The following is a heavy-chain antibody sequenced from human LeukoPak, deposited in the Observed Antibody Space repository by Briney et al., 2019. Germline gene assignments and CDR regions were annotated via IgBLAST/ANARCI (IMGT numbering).Heavy chain of an antibody. Sequence: PGGSLRLSCAASGFTFSSYAMSWVRQAPGKGLEWVSAISGSGGSTYYADSVKGRFTISRDNFKNALYLQMSSLRAEDTAVYYCAKGGWLYFDYWGQGTLATVSS. CDR2: ISGSGGST. CDR1: GFTFSSYA. CDR3: AKGGWLYFDY. D-gene: IGHD5-12*01. V-gene: IGHV3-23*01. J-gene: IGHJ4*02.